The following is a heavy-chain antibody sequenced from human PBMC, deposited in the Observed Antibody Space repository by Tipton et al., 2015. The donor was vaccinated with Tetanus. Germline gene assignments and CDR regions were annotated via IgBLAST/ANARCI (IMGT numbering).Heavy chain of an antibody. CDR3: ARSEQQLVRGYYYYYYMDV. D-gene: IGHD6-13*01. CDR2: IYYSGST. J-gene: IGHJ6*03. Sequence: TLSLTCTVSGGSISSYYWSWLRQPPGKGLEWIGYIYYSGSTNYNPSLKSRVTISVDTSKNQFSLKLSSVTAADTAVYYCARSEQQLVRGYYYYYYMDVWGKGTTVTVSS. V-gene: IGHV4-59*01. CDR1: GGSISSYY.